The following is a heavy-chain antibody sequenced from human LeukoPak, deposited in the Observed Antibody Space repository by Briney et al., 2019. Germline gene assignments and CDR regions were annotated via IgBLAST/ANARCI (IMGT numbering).Heavy chain of an antibody. CDR1: GYTFTGYY. Sequence: ASVKVSCKASGYTFTGYYIHWVRQAPGQGLEWMGWINPNSGGTNYAQKFQGRVTMTRDTSISTAYMELSRLRSDDTAVYYCARGYIVDTAMVTPWNYYYGMDVWGQGTTVTVSS. D-gene: IGHD5-18*01. CDR2: INPNSGGT. CDR3: ARGYIVDTAMVTPWNYYYGMDV. V-gene: IGHV1-2*02. J-gene: IGHJ6*02.